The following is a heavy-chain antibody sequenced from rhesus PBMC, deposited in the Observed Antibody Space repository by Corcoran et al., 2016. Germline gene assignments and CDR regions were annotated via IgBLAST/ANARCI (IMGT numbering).Heavy chain of an antibody. CDR1: GYSISSGYF. D-gene: IGHD6-43*01. Sequence: QVQLQESGPGLVKPSETLSLTCAVSGYSISSGYFWCWVRQPPGQGLEYIGYITGSSWRAYYNPSLKSRVAISKDTSKNQFSLKLSSVTAADTAVYYCARPQYSSSYYFDYWGQGVLVTVSS. V-gene: IGHV4-99*01. CDR2: ITGSSWRA. J-gene: IGHJ4*01. CDR3: ARPQYSSSYYFDY.